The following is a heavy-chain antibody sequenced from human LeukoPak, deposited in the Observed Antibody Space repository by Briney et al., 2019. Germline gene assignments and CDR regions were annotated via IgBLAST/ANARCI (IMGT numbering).Heavy chain of an antibody. CDR3: AKDNHGDYEGQIDY. D-gene: IGHD4-17*01. CDR2: ISWNSGSI. V-gene: IGHV3-9*01. CDR1: GFTFDDYA. Sequence: GGSLRLSCAASGFTFDDYAMHWVRQAPGKGLEWVSGISWNSGSIGYADSVKGRFTISRDNAKNSLYLQMNSLRAEDTALYYCAKDNHGDYEGQIDYWGQGTLVTVAS. J-gene: IGHJ4*02.